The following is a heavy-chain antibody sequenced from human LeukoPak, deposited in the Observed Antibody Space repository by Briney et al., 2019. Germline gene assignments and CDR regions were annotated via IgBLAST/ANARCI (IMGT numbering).Heavy chain of an antibody. Sequence: GGSLRLSCAASGFTFSSYAMHWVRQAPGKGLEWVAVISYDGSNKYYADSVKGRFTISSDNSKNTLYLQMNSLRAEDTAVYYCARDLDSSSWYSVSYYYYGMDVWGQGTTVTVSS. CDR2: ISYDGSNK. CDR1: GFTFSSYA. J-gene: IGHJ6*02. D-gene: IGHD6-13*01. CDR3: ARDLDSSSWYSVSYYYYGMDV. V-gene: IGHV3-30-3*01.